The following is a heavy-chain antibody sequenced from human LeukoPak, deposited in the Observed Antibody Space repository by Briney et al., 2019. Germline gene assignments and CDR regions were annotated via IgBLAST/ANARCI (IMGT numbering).Heavy chain of an antibody. CDR1: GLPFSSFA. V-gene: IGHV3-23*01. Sequence: GGSLSLSCAPSGLPFSSFAMGCVRHSPGKAVECLSTTNRGGNTTYYSDSVKGRVTISRDNSKNNLYLHMDSLRPDDTAMYYCTKELHVAVAVADYYYFYMDVWGRGTAVTVSS. CDR2: TNRGGNTT. CDR3: TKELHVAVAVADYYYFYMDV. J-gene: IGHJ6*03. D-gene: IGHD6-19*01.